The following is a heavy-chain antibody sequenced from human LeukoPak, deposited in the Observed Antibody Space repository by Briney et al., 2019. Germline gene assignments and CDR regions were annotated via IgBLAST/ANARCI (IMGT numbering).Heavy chain of an antibody. J-gene: IGHJ4*02. CDR1: GVTVSRYN. CDR3: AKSDPDGDSLLEI. CDR2: ISSTGVPI. D-gene: IGHD4-17*01. V-gene: IGHV3-48*03. Sequence: GGSLRLSCAGSGVTVSRYNLNWCRQAGGKDREGLSHISSTGVPIYYADSVKGRITVSRENAKISQYLQMNSLRAEDTAVYYCAKSDPDGDSLLEIWGQEALVTVPS.